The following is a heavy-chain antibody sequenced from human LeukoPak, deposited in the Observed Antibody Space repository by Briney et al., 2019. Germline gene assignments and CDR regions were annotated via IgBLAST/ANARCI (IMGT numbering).Heavy chain of an antibody. CDR3: AKDAI. J-gene: IGHJ3*02. Sequence: GGSLRLSCAASGSAFSSYAMTWVRQAPGKGLEWISSINPSGGGTYYADSVKGRFTISRDNSKNTVYLQVNSLRAEDTAVYYCAKDAIWGQGTMVTVSS. CDR2: INPSGGGT. CDR1: GSAFSSYA. V-gene: IGHV3-23*01.